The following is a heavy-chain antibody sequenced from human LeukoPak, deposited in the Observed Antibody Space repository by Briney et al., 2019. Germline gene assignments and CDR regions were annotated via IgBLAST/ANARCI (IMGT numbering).Heavy chain of an antibody. CDR2: IDYSGIM. J-gene: IGHJ3*02. Sequence: SSETLSLTCTVSGGSISSTSYYWGWIRQPPGKGLEWIGSIDYSGIMYYNPSLKSRVTISVDTSKNQFSLKLSSVTAADTAVYFCARGPYSYDSSGAFDIWGQGTMVTVSS. CDR3: ARGPYSYDSSGAFDI. CDR1: GGSISSTSYY. V-gene: IGHV4-39*07. D-gene: IGHD3-22*01.